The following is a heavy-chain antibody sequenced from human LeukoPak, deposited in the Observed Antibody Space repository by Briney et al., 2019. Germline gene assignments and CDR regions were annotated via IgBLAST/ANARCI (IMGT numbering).Heavy chain of an antibody. Sequence: GGSLRLSCAVSGFTFSSYWMSWVRQAPGKGLEWVANIKQDGGEKYYVDSVKGRFAISRDNAKNSLYLQMNSLRAEDTGVYYCARAGYSYADYWGQGTLVTVSS. J-gene: IGHJ4*02. D-gene: IGHD5-18*01. CDR2: IKQDGGEK. CDR3: ARAGYSYADY. CDR1: GFTFSSYW. V-gene: IGHV3-7*01.